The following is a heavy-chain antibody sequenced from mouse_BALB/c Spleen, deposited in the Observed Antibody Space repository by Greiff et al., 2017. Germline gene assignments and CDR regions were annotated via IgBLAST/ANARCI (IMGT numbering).Heavy chain of an antibody. CDR2: IDPANGNT. Sequence: EVMLVESGAELVKPGASVKLSCTASGFNIKDTYMHWVKQRPEQGLEWIGRIDPANGNTKYDPKFQGKATITADTSSNTAYLQLSSLTSEDTAVYYCARGMDYWGQGTSVTVSS. CDR3: ARGMDY. V-gene: IGHV14-3*02. CDR1: GFNIKDTY. J-gene: IGHJ4*01.